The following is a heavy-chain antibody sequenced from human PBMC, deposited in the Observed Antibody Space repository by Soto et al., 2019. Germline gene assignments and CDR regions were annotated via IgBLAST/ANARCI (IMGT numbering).Heavy chain of an antibody. V-gene: IGHV3-64D*06. CDR2: ISSNGGST. CDR3: VKTSIAVAASGWFDP. J-gene: IGHJ5*02. Sequence: GGSLRLSXSASGFTFSSYAMHWVRQAPGKGLEYVSAISSNGGSTYYADSVKGRFTISRDNSKNTLYLQMSSLRAEDTAVYYCVKTSIAVAASGWFDPWGQGTLVTVSS. D-gene: IGHD6-19*01. CDR1: GFTFSSYA.